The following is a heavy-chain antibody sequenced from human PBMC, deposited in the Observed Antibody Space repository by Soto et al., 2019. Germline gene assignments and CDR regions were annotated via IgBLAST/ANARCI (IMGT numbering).Heavy chain of an antibody. CDR3: ARGEQYSGRIFDY. CDR1: GDSVSSNSAV. CDR2: TYYRSKWYY. V-gene: IGHV6-1*01. D-gene: IGHD1-26*01. J-gene: IGHJ4*01. Sequence: PSQTLSLTCAITGDSVSSNSAVWICVIHSPSRVLEWLGRTYYRSKWYYEYAVSVRGRITINPDTSKNQYSLQLNSVTPEDTAVYFCARGEQYSGRIFDYWGQGTLVTVSS.